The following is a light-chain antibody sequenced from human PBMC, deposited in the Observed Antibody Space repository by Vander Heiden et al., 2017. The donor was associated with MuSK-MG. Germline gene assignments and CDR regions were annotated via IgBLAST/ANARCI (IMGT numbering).Light chain of an antibody. CDR3: SSYTSSKTRV. CDR1: SSDVGGYNY. Sequence: QSALTQPASVSGSPGPSITISCTGTSSDVGGYNYVSWYQQHPGKAPKLMIYDVSNRPSGVSNRFSGSKSGNTASLTISGLQAEDEADYYCSSYTSSKTRVFGGGTKLTVL. V-gene: IGLV2-14*01. J-gene: IGLJ2*01. CDR2: DVS.